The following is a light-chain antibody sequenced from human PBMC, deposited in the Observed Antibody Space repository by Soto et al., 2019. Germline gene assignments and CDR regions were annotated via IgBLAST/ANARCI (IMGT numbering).Light chain of an antibody. CDR3: QQCNTFWT. CDR2: DVS. J-gene: IGKJ1*01. V-gene: IGKV1-5*01. Sequence: EITMTQSPSPLSASVGERVTTTCRASQTISSGLAWYQQKPGKAPKLLIYDVSSLESGVPSRFSGSGSGTEFTLTISSLQPDDFATYYCQQCNTFWTFGQGTKVDI. CDR1: QTISSG.